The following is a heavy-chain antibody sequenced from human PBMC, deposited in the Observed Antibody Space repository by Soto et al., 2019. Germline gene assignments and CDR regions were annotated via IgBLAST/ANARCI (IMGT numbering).Heavy chain of an antibody. D-gene: IGHD4-17*01. Sequence: PGGSLRLSCAVPGGIFHGYGMHWVRQAPGKGLEWVAGISWNSGNIGYADSVKGRFTISRDNAKNSLYLQMNSLRAEDTALYYCAKDLYGDYVMGFDYWGQGTLVTVSS. CDR3: AKDLYGDYVMGFDY. V-gene: IGHV3-9*01. CDR2: ISWNSGNI. J-gene: IGHJ4*02. CDR1: GGIFHGYG.